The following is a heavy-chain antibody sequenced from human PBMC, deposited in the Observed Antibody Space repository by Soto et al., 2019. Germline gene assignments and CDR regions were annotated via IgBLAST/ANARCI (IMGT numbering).Heavy chain of an antibody. V-gene: IGHV3-66*01. CDR2: IYSGGST. CDR3: ARDSRNQSLVH. CDR1: GFTVSSNY. Sequence: EVQLVESGGGLVQPGGSLRLSFAASGFTVSSNYMSSVRQAPGKGLDWVSVIYSGGSTYYADSVKGRFTISRDNSKNTLYLQMNSLRAEDTAVYYCARDSRNQSLVHWGQGTLVTVSS. D-gene: IGHD2-2*01. J-gene: IGHJ4*02.